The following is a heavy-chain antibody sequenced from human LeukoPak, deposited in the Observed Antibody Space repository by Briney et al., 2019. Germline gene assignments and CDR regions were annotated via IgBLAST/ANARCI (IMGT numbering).Heavy chain of an antibody. J-gene: IGHJ4*02. V-gene: IGHV1-8*02. CDR3: VRAGGYCGRISCPYYFDY. D-gene: IGHD2-15*01. CDR1: GYTFTSYG. CDR2: MNPNSGNT. Sequence: GASVKVSFKASGYTFTSYGINWVRQATGQGLEWMGWMNPNSGNTGYAQKFQGRVTMTRNTSISTAYMELSSLRSEDTAVYYCVRAGGYCGRISCPYYFDYWGQGSLVAVSS.